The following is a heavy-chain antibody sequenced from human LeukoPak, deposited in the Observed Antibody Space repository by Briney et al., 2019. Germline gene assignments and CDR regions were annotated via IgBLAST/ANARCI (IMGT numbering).Heavy chain of an antibody. V-gene: IGHV1-69*04. CDR1: GGTFSSYA. Sequence: SVKVSCKASGGTFSSYAISWVRQAPGQGLEWMGRIIPILGIANYAQKFQGRVTITADKSTSTAYMELSSLRSEDTAVYYCARNFYGGNFLDYWGQGTLVTVSS. CDR3: ARNFYGGNFLDY. CDR2: IIPILGIA. D-gene: IGHD4-23*01. J-gene: IGHJ4*02.